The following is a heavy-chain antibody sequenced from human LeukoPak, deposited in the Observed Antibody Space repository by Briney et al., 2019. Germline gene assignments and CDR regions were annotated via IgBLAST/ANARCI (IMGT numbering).Heavy chain of an antibody. CDR3: ARALLAYCGGDCYSYYFDY. CDR2: INHSGST. D-gene: IGHD2-21*02. V-gene: IGHV4-34*01. J-gene: IGHJ4*02. CDR1: GGSFSGYY. Sequence: SETLSLTCAVYGGSFSGYYWSWIRQPPGKGLEWIGEINHSGSTNYNPSLKSRVTISVDTSKNQFSLKLSSVTAADTAVYYCARALLAYCGGDCYSYYFDYWGQGTLVTVSS.